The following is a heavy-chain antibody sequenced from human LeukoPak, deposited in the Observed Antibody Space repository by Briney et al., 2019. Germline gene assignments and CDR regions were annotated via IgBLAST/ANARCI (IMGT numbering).Heavy chain of an antibody. CDR3: ARASGTYYDFWSGYYYFDY. D-gene: IGHD3-3*01. V-gene: IGHV1-46*01. CDR2: INPSGGST. J-gene: IGHJ4*02. CDR1: GYTFTSYY. Sequence: ASVKLSCKASGYTFTSYYMHWVRQAPGQGLEWMGIINPSGGSTSYAQKLQGRVTMTRDMSTSTVYMELSSLRSEDTAVYYCARASGTYYDFWSGYYYFDYWGQGTLVTVSS.